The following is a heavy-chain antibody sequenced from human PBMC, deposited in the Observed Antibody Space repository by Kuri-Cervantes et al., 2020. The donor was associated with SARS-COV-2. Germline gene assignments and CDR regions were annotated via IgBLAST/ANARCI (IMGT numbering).Heavy chain of an antibody. CDR2: VDDSGST. Sequence: GSLRLSCTVSGYSISSGYYWGWIRQSPGKRLEWIGYVDDSGSTHHTHRNPSVESRVSFSVDTSRNQFSLILTSVSAAYTAVYYCARGGEGTAGRAPDYWGQGMLVTVSS. CDR1: GYSISSGYY. J-gene: IGHJ4*02. D-gene: IGHD1-1*01. CDR3: ARGGEGTAGRAPDY. V-gene: IGHV4-38-2*02.